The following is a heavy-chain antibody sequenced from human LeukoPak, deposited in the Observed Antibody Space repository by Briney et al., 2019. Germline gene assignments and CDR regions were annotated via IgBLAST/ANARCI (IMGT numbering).Heavy chain of an antibody. D-gene: IGHD1-26*01. J-gene: IGHJ4*02. V-gene: IGHV4-4*09. CDR1: GGSIMRYY. CDR3: ARQVGPLDY. Sequence: PSETLSLTCTVSGGSIMRYYWSWIRQPPGKGLEWIGYIYTSGSTNYNPSLKSRVTISVDTSKNQFSLKLSSVTAADTAVYYCARQVGPLDYWGQGTLVTVSS. CDR2: IYTSGST.